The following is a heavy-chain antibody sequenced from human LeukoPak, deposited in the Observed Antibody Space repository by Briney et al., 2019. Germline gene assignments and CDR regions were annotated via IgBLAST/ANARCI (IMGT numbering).Heavy chain of an antibody. Sequence: ASVKVSCKASGYTFTRYYMHWVRQAPGQGLEWMGIINPSGGSTSYAQKFQGRVTMTRDTSTSTAYMELRSLRSDDTAVYYCAREIGVTAGSVAFDIWGQGTMVTVSS. CDR2: INPSGGST. V-gene: IGHV1-46*01. CDR3: AREIGVTAGSVAFDI. J-gene: IGHJ3*02. D-gene: IGHD2-21*02. CDR1: GYTFTRYY.